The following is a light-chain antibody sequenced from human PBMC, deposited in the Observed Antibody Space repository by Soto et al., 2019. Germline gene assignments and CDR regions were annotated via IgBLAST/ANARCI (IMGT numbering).Light chain of an antibody. Sequence: QSALTQPRSVSGSPGQSVTISCTGTSIDVGGYNFVSWYQQHPGKAPKLMIYDVSERPSGVPDRFSGSKSGNTASLTISGLQAEDEADFYCCSYAGSYTLLFGGGTQLTVL. V-gene: IGLV2-11*01. CDR2: DVS. CDR3: CSYAGSYTLL. CDR1: SIDVGGYNF. J-gene: IGLJ2*01.